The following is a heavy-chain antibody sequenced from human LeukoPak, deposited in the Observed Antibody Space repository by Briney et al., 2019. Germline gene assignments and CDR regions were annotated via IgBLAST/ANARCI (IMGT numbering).Heavy chain of an antibody. V-gene: IGHV1-69*06. J-gene: IGHJ4*02. Sequence: SVKVSCKASGGTFSSYAISWVRQAPGQGLEWMGGIIPIFGTANYAQKLQGRVTITADKSTSTAYMELSSLRSEDTAVYYCARGGRYGDYLSHFDYWGQGTLVTVSS. D-gene: IGHD4-17*01. CDR2: IIPIFGTA. CDR3: ARGGRYGDYLSHFDY. CDR1: GGTFSSYA.